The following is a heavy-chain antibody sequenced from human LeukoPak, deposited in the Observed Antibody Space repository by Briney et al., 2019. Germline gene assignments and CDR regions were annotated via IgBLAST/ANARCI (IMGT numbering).Heavy chain of an antibody. CDR1: GGSISSYY. V-gene: IGHV4-59*01. CDR3: ATQTYYDILTGSHGAFDI. D-gene: IGHD3-9*01. J-gene: IGHJ3*02. Sequence: PSETLSLTCTVSGGSISSYYWSWIRQPPGKGLEWIGYICYSGSTNYNPSLKSRVTISVDTSKNQFSLKLSSVTAADTAVYYCATQTYYDILTGSHGAFDIWGQGTMVTVSS. CDR2: ICYSGST.